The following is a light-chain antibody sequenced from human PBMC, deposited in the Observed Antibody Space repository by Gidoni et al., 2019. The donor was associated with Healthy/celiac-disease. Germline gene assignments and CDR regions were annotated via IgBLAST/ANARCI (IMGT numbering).Light chain of an antibody. J-gene: IGKJ2*01. CDR2: DAS. V-gene: IGKV3-11*01. CDR3: QQRSNWPPA. Sequence: EIVLTQSPATLSLSPVERATLSCRASQSVSSYLAWYQQKPGQAPSLLIYDASNRATGITARFSGSGSGTDLTLTISSLEPEDFAVYYCQQRSNWPPAFGQGTKLEIK. CDR1: QSVSSY.